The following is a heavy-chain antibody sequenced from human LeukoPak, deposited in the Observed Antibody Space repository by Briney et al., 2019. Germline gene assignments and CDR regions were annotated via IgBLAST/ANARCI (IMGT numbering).Heavy chain of an antibody. J-gene: IGHJ4*02. D-gene: IGHD2-15*01. Sequence: GGSLRLSCAASEFSFSSYARSWVRQAPGKGLEWVSAIGSGGTPHYADSVKGRFTISRDNAKNSLYLQMNSLRAEDTAVYYCAREVVAATPDYWGQETLVTVSS. V-gene: IGHV3-23*01. CDR3: AREVVAATPDY. CDR1: EFSFSSYA. CDR2: IGSGGTP.